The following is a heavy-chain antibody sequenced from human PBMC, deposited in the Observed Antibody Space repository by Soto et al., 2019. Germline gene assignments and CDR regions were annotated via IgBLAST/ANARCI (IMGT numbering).Heavy chain of an antibody. J-gene: IGHJ5*02. CDR1: GYTFTGYN. Sequence: ASVKVSCKASGYTFTGYNMHWVRQAPGQGLEWMGWINPNSGGTNYAQKFQGRVTMTRDTSISTAYMELSRLRSDDTAVYYCARAPKNYYDSSGYYPQVRVWFDPWGQGTLVTVSS. CDR2: INPNSGGT. V-gene: IGHV1-2*02. CDR3: ARAPKNYYDSSGYYPQVRVWFDP. D-gene: IGHD3-22*01.